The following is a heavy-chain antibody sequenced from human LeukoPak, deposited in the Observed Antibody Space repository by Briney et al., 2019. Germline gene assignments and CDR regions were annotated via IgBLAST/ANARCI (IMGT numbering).Heavy chain of an antibody. CDR1: GFTFSSYG. CDR3: ARQIAYYYDSSGYYTTDY. J-gene: IGHJ4*02. CDR2: IYYDGSDK. Sequence: GGSLRLSCAASGFTFSSYGMPWVRQAPGKGLEWVAIIYYDGSDKYYADSVKGRFTISRDNSKDTLYLQMNSLRAEDTAVYYCARQIAYYYDSSGYYTTDYWGQGTLVTVSS. D-gene: IGHD3-22*01. V-gene: IGHV3-33*01.